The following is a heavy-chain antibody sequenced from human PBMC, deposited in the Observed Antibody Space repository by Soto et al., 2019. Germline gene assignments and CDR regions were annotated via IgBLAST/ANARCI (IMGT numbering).Heavy chain of an antibody. J-gene: IGHJ4*02. V-gene: IGHV3-53*01. CDR1: GFSVTANY. CDR2: IYSGGST. CDR3: NGYGY. D-gene: IGHD5-18*01. Sequence: PGGSLRLSCEVSGFSVTANYMSWVRQAPGKGLEWVSVIYSGGSTYYRDSVKGRFSISRDISKNTLYLQMNSLRAEDTAVYYCNGYGYWGQGTLVTVSS.